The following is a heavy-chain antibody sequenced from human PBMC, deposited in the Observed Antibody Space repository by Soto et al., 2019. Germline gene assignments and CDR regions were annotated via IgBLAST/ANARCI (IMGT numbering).Heavy chain of an antibody. V-gene: IGHV4-31*03. Sequence: QVQLQESGPGLVKPSQTLSLTCTVSGGSISSGGYYWSWIRQHPGKGLEWIGYIFYSGSTYYNPSLKSRLTISVDTSKNQFSLNLRSVTAADTVVYYCARLSYYDSSDFYHFDYWGQGTLVTVSS. CDR3: ARLSYYDSSDFYHFDY. CDR1: GGSISSGGYY. D-gene: IGHD3-22*01. CDR2: IFYSGST. J-gene: IGHJ4*02.